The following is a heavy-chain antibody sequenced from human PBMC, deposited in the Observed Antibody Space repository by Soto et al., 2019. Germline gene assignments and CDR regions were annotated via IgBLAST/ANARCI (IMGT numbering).Heavy chain of an antibody. J-gene: IGHJ6*03. Sequence: PSEALSLTCTVSGGSISGNYWTWIRQPPGKGLEWIGSIYYSGSTYYNPSLKSRVTISVDTSKNQFSLKLSSVTAADTAVYYCAKEAALRGLDVWGKGTTVT. D-gene: IGHD6-13*01. CDR1: GGSISGNY. CDR2: IYYSGST. V-gene: IGHV4-59*05. CDR3: AKEAALRGLDV.